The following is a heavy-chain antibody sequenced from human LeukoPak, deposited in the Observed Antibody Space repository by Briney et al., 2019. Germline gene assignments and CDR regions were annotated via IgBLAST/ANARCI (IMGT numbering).Heavy chain of an antibody. V-gene: IGHV4-59*01. CDR2: IYYSGST. CDR3: GGGGVLRGGLKRGPYYFDY. Sequence: SETLSLTCTVSGGSISSYYRSWIRQPPGKGLEWIGYIYYSGSTNYNPSLKSRVTISVDTSKNQFSLKLSSVTAADTAVYYWGGGGVLRGGLKRGPYYFDYWGQGTLVTVSS. CDR1: GGSISSYY. J-gene: IGHJ4*02. D-gene: IGHD3-16*01.